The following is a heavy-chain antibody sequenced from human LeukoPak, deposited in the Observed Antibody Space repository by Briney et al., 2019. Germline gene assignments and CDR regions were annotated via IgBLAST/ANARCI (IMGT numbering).Heavy chain of an antibody. CDR3: AIPGQRTYFQH. J-gene: IGHJ1*01. V-gene: IGHV4-34*01. CDR2: INHSGST. CDR1: GGSFSGYY. Sequence: SETLSLTCAVYGGSFSGYYWSWIRQPPGKGLEWIGEINHSGSTNYNPSLKSRVTISVDTSKNQFSLKLSPVTAADTAVYYCAIPGQRTYFQHWGQGTLVTVSS.